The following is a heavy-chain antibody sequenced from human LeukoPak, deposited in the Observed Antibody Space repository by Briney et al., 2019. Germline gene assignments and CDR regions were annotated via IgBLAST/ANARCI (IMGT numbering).Heavy chain of an antibody. CDR3: VKDPSSGSYWGEYYFDY. D-gene: IGHD1-26*01. J-gene: IGHJ4*02. Sequence: PGGSLRLSCSASGFTFSSYAMHWVRQAPGKGLEYVSAISSNGGGTYYADSVKGRFTISRDNSKNTLYLQMSSLRAEDTAVYYCVKDPSSGSYWGEYYFDYWGQGTLVTVSS. V-gene: IGHV3-64D*06. CDR2: ISSNGGGT. CDR1: GFTFSSYA.